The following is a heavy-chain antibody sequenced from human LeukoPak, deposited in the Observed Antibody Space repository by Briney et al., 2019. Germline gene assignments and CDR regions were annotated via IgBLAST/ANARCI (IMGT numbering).Heavy chain of an antibody. V-gene: IGHV3-11*04. CDR1: GFTFSDYF. J-gene: IGHJ4*02. Sequence: GGSLRLSCVASGFTFSDYFMSWIRQAPGKGLEWLSFINSAGDNIYYADSVKGRFTISRDNAKKTLYLEMNSLRMEDTAVYYCALIAAIDYWGQGTLVTVSS. CDR2: INSAGDNI. CDR3: ALIAAIDY. D-gene: IGHD6-6*01.